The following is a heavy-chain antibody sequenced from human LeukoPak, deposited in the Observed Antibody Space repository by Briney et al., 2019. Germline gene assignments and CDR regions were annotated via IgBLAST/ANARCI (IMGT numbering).Heavy chain of an antibody. CDR3: AREVRGIYSDY. CDR1: GGSVSSGSYY. CDR2: IYYSGST. D-gene: IGHD3-10*01. V-gene: IGHV4-61*01. J-gene: IGHJ4*02. Sequence: SQTLSLTCTVSGGSVSSGSYYWSWIRQPPGKGLEWIGYIYYSGSTNYNPSLKSRVTISVDTSKNQFSLKLGSVTAADTAVYYCAREVRGIYSDYWGQGTLVTVSS.